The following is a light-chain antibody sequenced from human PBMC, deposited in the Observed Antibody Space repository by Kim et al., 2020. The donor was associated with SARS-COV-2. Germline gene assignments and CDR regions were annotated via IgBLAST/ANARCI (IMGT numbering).Light chain of an antibody. Sequence: PGERATLSCRASQSVSSSYFAWYQQKPGQAPRLLIYGASSRATGIPDRFSGSGSGTDFTLTISRLEPEDFAVYYCQQYGSSPPWTFGQGTKVEIK. CDR3: QQYGSSPPWT. V-gene: IGKV3-20*01. CDR2: GAS. J-gene: IGKJ1*01. CDR1: QSVSSSY.